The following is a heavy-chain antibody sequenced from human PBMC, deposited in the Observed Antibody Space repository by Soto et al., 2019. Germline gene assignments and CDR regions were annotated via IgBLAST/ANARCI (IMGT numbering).Heavy chain of an antibody. V-gene: IGHV3-30*03. CDR3: ARTRSAGSDFHYYSLDV. J-gene: IGHJ6*02. CDR1: GFTFNSYG. Sequence: QVQLVESGGGVVQPGRSLRLSCAASGFTFNSYGMHWVRQGPGNGREWVAFISYDSTKTYYADSVKGRFTISRDNSKSALYVQMNSLTGEDTAVYYCARTRSAGSDFHYYSLDVWGQGTTVTVSS. D-gene: IGHD1-26*01. CDR2: ISYDSTKT.